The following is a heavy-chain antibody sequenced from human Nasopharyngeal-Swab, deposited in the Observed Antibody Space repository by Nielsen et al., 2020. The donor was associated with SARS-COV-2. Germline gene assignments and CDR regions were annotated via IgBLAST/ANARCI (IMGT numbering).Heavy chain of an antibody. CDR2: IYYSGST. CDR3: ARANSGSYFDY. D-gene: IGHD1-26*01. J-gene: IGHJ4*02. V-gene: IGHV4-31*02. Sequence: WIRQPPGKGLEWIGYIYYSGSTYYNPSLKSRVTISVDTSKNQFSLKLSSVTAADTAVYYCARANSGSYFDYWGQGTLVTASS.